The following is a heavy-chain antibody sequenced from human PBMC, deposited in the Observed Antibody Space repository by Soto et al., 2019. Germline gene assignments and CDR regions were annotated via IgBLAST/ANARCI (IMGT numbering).Heavy chain of an antibody. CDR1: GYTFTSYD. D-gene: IGHD3-16*01. V-gene: IGHV1-8*01. J-gene: IGHJ6*03. CDR3: ARFVMITFGGVTDYYYYYMDV. Sequence: GASVKVSCNPSGYTFTSYDINWVRQATGQGLEWMGWMNPNSGNTGYAQKFQGRVTMTRNTSISTAYMELSSLRSEDTAVYYCARFVMITFGGVTDYYYYYMDVWGKGTTVTVSS. CDR2: MNPNSGNT.